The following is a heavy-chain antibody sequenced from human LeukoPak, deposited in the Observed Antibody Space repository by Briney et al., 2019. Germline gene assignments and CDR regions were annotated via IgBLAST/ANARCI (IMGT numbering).Heavy chain of an antibody. CDR2: IWYDGSHT. CDR1: GFTFSSHG. D-gene: IGHD5-18*01. Sequence: PGGSLRLSCVGSGFTFSSHGMHWVRQAPGKGLEWVAVIWYDGSHTYYAESVKGRFTISRDDSKSTLYLQMNSLRAEDTAIYYCARDPQHRMDVWGQGTTVTVSS. CDR3: ARDPQHRMDV. J-gene: IGHJ6*02. V-gene: IGHV3-33*01.